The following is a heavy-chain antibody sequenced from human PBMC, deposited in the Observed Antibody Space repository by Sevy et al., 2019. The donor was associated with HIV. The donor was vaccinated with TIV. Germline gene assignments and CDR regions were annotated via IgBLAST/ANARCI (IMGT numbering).Heavy chain of an antibody. CDR3: AKNTAAAGTGGFDY. Sequence: GGSLRLSCAASGLIFSHYGMHWVRQAPGKGLEWVAFISYDGSDTYCVDSVKGRFSISRDNSKNTVYLQINSLRTEDTALYYCAKNTAAAGTGGFDYWGQGTLVTVSS. V-gene: IGHV3-30*02. D-gene: IGHD6-13*01. CDR1: GLIFSHYG. J-gene: IGHJ4*02. CDR2: ISYDGSDT.